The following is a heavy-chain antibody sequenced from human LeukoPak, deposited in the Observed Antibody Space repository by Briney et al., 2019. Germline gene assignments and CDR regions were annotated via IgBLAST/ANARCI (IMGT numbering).Heavy chain of an antibody. Sequence: ASVKVSCKASGYTFTGYYMHWVRQAPGQGLEWMGIINPRGGSTSYAQNFQDRVTMIRDTSTSTVYVEVSSLRSDDTAVYYCAKSRTTSSASVDYWGQGTLVTVSS. J-gene: IGHJ4*02. CDR2: INPRGGST. D-gene: IGHD3-22*01. CDR3: AKSRTTSSASVDY. CDR1: GYTFTGYY. V-gene: IGHV1-46*01.